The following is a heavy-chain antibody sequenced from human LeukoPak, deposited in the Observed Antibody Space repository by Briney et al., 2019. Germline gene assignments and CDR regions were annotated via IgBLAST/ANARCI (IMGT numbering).Heavy chain of an antibody. D-gene: IGHD6-13*01. CDR1: GFTFSSYA. CDR3: AKVQQQLTPEYYFDY. V-gene: IGHV3-23*01. CDR2: ISCSGGST. J-gene: IGHJ4*02. Sequence: PGGSLLLSCAASGFTFSSYAMSWVRQAPGKGLEWVSAISCSGGSTYYADSVKGRFTISRDNSKNTLYLQMNSLRAEDTAVYYCAKVQQQLTPEYYFDYWGQGTLVTASS.